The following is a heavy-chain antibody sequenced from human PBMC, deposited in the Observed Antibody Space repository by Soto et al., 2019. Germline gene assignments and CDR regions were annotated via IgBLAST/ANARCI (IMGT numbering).Heavy chain of an antibody. D-gene: IGHD2-8*02. CDR1: GFTFSTYK. Sequence: PXGFLRLSFAASGFTFSTYKINGVGQAPGKGLEWVSSISSRIDIYYADSVNGRFTISRDNAKNSVSLQMNSLRAEDTAVYYCAREYTYWPLAYGLDVWGQGTTVTVSS. CDR3: AREYTYWPLAYGLDV. J-gene: IGHJ6*02. V-gene: IGHV3-21*01. CDR2: ISSRIDI.